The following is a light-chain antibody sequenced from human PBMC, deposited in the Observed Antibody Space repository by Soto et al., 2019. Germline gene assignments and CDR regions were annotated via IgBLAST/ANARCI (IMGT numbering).Light chain of an antibody. CDR3: QQYVTSPRT. CDR1: QSLSTSY. V-gene: IGKV3-20*01. J-gene: IGKJ1*01. CDR2: GAS. Sequence: EVVLTQSPDTLSLSPGETATLSCRASQSLSTSYVAWYQQKPGQAPRLLIYGASFRATGIPDRFSGRGSGTDFTLSISRLEPEDFAVYYCQQYVTSPRTFGQGTKVEIK.